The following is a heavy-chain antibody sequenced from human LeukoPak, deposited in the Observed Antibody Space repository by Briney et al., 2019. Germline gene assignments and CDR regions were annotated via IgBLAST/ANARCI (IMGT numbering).Heavy chain of an antibody. CDR3: AKNYYDSSGCVDY. D-gene: IGHD3-22*01. V-gene: IGHV3-66*01. Sequence: GGSLRLSCAASGFTVSTNYMSWIRQAPGKGLEWVSVIYSGGSTYYADYVKGRFTFSRDNSKNMLYLQMNSLRAEDTAVYYCAKNYYDSSGCVDYWGQGTLVTVSS. CDR2: IYSGGST. J-gene: IGHJ4*02. CDR1: GFTVSTNY.